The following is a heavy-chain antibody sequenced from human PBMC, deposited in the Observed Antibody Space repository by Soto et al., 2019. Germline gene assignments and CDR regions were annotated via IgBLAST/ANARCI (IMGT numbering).Heavy chain of an antibody. V-gene: IGHV1-3*01. CDR3: ARHRIAAAGIYYYYYYGMDV. J-gene: IGHJ6*02. D-gene: IGHD6-13*01. Sequence: ASVKVSCKASGYTFTSYAMHWVRQAPGQSLEWMGWINAGNGNTKYSQKFQGRVTITRDTSASTAYMELSSLRSEDTAVYYCARHRIAAAGIYYYYYYGMDVWGQGTTVTVSS. CDR1: GYTFTSYA. CDR2: INAGNGNT.